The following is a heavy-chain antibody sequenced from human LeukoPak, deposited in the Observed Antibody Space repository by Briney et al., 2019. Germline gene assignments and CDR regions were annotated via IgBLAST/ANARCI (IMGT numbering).Heavy chain of an antibody. D-gene: IGHD2-21*01. CDR3: ARLLGDRTIYDY. J-gene: IGHJ4*02. V-gene: IGHV3-7*01. CDR2: INQGGGDT. CDR1: GFTFRTCW. Sequence: GGSLRLSCAASGFTFRTCWMSWVRQAPGKGLEWVASINQGGGDTYYVESVKGRFTISRDNAMNSFFLQMNNLRVEDTAVYCCARLLGDRTIYDYWGQGTLVTVSS.